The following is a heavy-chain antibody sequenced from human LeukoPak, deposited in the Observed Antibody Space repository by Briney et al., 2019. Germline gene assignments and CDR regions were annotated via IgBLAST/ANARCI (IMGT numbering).Heavy chain of an antibody. Sequence: PSETLSLTCTVSGGSISSYYWNWIRQPPGKGLEWIGYIYYSGSTNYNPSLKSRVTISVDTSKNQFSLKLSSVTAADTAVYYCARSGIGYFDYWGQGTLVTVSS. V-gene: IGHV4-59*01. J-gene: IGHJ4*02. CDR1: GGSISSYY. CDR3: ARSGIGYFDY. D-gene: IGHD2-15*01. CDR2: IYYSGST.